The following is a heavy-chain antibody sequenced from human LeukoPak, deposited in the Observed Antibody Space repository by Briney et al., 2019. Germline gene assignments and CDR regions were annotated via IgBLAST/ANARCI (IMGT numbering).Heavy chain of an antibody. D-gene: IGHD4-17*01. CDR1: GGSISGYF. J-gene: IGHJ4*02. Sequence: SETLSLTCTVSGGSISGYFWSWIRQPAGKGLEWIGRIYTSGSTYYNPSLKSRLTMSVDTDTSKNQFSLKLSSVTAADTAVYYCARMSDDYGENFDYWGQGTLVTVSS. V-gene: IGHV4-4*07. CDR3: ARMSDDYGENFDY. CDR2: IYTSGST.